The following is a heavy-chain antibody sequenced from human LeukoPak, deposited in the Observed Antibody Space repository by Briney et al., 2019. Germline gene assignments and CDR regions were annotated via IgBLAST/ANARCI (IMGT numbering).Heavy chain of an antibody. CDR1: GFTFSSYA. J-gene: IGHJ4*02. CDR3: GKVFGVHFTGHYFDY. CDR2: ISGSGGST. Sequence: PGGSLRLSCAASGFTFSSYAMSWVRQAPGKGLEWVSAISGSGGSTYYADSVKGRFTISSATSKHSSYLQMNSLAAEDTAIYYSGKVFGVHFTGHYFDYWGQGTLVTVSS. V-gene: IGHV3-23*01. D-gene: IGHD3-9*01.